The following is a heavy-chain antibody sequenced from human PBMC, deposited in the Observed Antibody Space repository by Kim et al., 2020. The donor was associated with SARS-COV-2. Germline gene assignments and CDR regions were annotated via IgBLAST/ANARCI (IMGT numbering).Heavy chain of an antibody. J-gene: IGHJ4*02. D-gene: IGHD6-19*01. V-gene: IGHV3-53*01. Sequence: YADSVTGRFTISRDNSKNTLYLQMNSLRAEDPAVYYCARDPREYSSGWYGWGQGTLVTVSS. CDR3: ARDPREYSSGWYG.